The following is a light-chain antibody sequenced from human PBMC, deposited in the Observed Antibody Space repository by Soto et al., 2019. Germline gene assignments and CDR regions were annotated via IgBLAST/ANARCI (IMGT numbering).Light chain of an antibody. J-gene: IGLJ2*01. Sequence: QSALAQPPSASGSPGQSVTISCTGTSSDVGGYNDVSWYQQHPRKAPKLMIYEVSKRPSGVPARFSGSKSGNTASLTVSGLQAEDEADYYCSSYAGNSNLVFGGGTKLTVL. V-gene: IGLV2-8*01. CDR2: EVS. CDR1: SSDVGGYND. CDR3: SSYAGNSNLV.